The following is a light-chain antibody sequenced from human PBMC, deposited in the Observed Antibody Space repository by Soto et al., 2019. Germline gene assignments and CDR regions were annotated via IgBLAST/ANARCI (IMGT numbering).Light chain of an antibody. CDR1: DSNVGNNY. CDR2: DTS. CDR3: GTWDTALSAGK. V-gene: IGLV1-51*01. J-gene: IGLJ3*02. Sequence: QSVLTQPPSVSAATGQRVIISCSGSDSNVGNNYVSWYQQFPGAPHKLLIYDTSKRPSWISDRFSASKSGTSATLIISSLQTGDEANYYCGTWDTALSAGKFGGGTKLTVL.